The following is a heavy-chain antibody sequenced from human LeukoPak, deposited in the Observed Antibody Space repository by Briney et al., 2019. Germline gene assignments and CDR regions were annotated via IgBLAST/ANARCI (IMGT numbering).Heavy chain of an antibody. Sequence: SETLSLTCTVSGGSISSYYWSWIRQPPGKGLEWIGYIYYSGSTNYNPSLKSRVTISVDTSKNQFSLKLSSVTAADTAVYYCARAASDGYYFDYWGQGTLVTVSS. CDR3: ARAASDGYYFDY. D-gene: IGHD6-25*01. CDR2: IYYSGST. CDR1: GGSISSYY. V-gene: IGHV4-59*12. J-gene: IGHJ4*02.